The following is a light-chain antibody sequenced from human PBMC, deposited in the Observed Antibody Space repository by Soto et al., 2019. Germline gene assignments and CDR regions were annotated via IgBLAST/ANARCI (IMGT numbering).Light chain of an antibody. CDR3: QQYGSSPLYT. V-gene: IGKV3-20*01. Sequence: EIVLTQSPGTLSLSPGDRATLSCRASQSVSSTSLAWYRQKPGQAPRLLIYGASSRATGIPDRFSGSGSGADFTLTISRLEPEDFAVYYCQQYGSSPLYTFGQGTKLEIK. CDR2: GAS. J-gene: IGKJ2*01. CDR1: QSVSSTS.